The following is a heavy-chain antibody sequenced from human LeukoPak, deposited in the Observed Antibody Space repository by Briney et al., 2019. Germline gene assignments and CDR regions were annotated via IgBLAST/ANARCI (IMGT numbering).Heavy chain of an antibody. CDR1: GYSFRSHS. V-gene: IGHV3-21*01. Sequence: GGSLRLSCAGSGYSFRSHSMNWVRQAPGKGLEWVSSISSIGHYIYYADSVKGRFTISRDNAKNSLYLQMNSLRAEDTALYYCTRDYYDSSGLPFDYWGQGTLVTVSS. CDR2: ISSIGHYI. J-gene: IGHJ4*02. D-gene: IGHD3-22*01. CDR3: TRDYYDSSGLPFDY.